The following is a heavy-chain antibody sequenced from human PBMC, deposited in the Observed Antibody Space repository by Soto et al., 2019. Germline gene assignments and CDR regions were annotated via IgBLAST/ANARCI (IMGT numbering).Heavy chain of an antibody. D-gene: IGHD1-1*01. CDR1: GYDFTTYG. V-gene: IGHV1-18*01. J-gene: IGHJ4*02. Sequence: QVHLVQSGAEVKKSGASVKVSCKGSGYDFTTYGITWVRQAPGQGLEWMAWISAHNGTTDYAQKRQGRVSVTGDTSPSTAYMELRSLRSDDKAVYYCARGRYGDYWGQGALVTVSS. CDR2: ISAHNGTT. CDR3: ARGRYGDY.